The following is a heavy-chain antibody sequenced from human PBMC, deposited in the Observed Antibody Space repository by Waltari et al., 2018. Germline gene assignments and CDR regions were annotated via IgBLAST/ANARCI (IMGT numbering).Heavy chain of an antibody. J-gene: IGHJ4*02. CDR3: VSGGWGFYFDY. Sequence: EVQLVESGGGLVKPGGSLRLSCGASGFSFRSYSRNWVRPAPGKGLEWVSSISSSTTYIHYADSVKGRFTISRDNAKNSRYLQMNSLRVEDTAVYYCVSGGWGFYFDYWGQGTVVTVSS. V-gene: IGHV3-21*01. CDR2: ISSSTTYI. D-gene: IGHD7-27*01. CDR1: GFSFRSYS.